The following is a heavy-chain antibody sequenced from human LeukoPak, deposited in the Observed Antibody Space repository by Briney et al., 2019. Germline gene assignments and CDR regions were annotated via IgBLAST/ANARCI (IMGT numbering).Heavy chain of an antibody. CDR1: GFTFDDYG. CDR2: INWNGGSI. D-gene: IGHD2-2*01. J-gene: IGHJ4*02. Sequence: GGSPRLSCAVSGFTFDDYGMSWVRQAPGKGLEWVSGINWNGGSIGYADSVKGRLTISRDNVKNSLYLQMNSLRAEDTALYYCARGRSTFDYWGQGTLVTVSS. CDR3: ARGRSTFDY. V-gene: IGHV3-20*04.